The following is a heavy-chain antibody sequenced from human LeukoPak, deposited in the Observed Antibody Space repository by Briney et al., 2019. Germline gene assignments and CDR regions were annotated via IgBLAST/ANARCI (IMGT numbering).Heavy chain of an antibody. J-gene: IGHJ4*02. D-gene: IGHD4-17*01. CDR1: GFTFRSYG. CDR2: IRSDGSSK. V-gene: IGHV3-30*02. CDR3: AKWSGDYPTYYLDY. Sequence: GGSLRLSCAASGFTFRSYGLHWVRQAPGKGLEWVALIRSDGSSKNYADSVKGRFTISRDASKNTVYLQMNSLRAEDTAVYSCAKWSGDYPTYYLDYWGQGTLVTVSS.